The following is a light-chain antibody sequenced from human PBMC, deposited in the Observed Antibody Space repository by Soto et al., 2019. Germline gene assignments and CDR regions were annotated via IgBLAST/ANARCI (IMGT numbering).Light chain of an antibody. J-gene: IGLJ2*01. V-gene: IGLV1-44*01. CDR3: AAWDDSLNAVV. CDR2: SNN. Sequence: QSVLTQPPSASGTPGQRVTISCSGSSSNIGVNTVNWYQQLPGTAPRVLIYSNNQRPSGVPDRFSGSKSGTSASLAISGLQSEDEADYYCAAWDDSLNAVVFGGGTKLTVL. CDR1: SSNIGVNT.